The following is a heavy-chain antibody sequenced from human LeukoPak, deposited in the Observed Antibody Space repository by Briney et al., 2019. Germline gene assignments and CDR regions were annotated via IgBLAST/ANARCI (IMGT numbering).Heavy chain of an antibody. CDR3: ARVEYDFWSGYSRGSFDY. V-gene: IGHV1-46*01. Sequence: GASVKVSCKASGYTFTSYYMHWVRQAPGQGLEWMGIINPSGGSTSYAQKFQGRVTMTRDTSTSTVYMELSSLRSEDTAVYYCARVEYDFWSGYSRGSFDYWGQGTLVTVSS. CDR1: GYTFTSYY. CDR2: INPSGGST. J-gene: IGHJ4*02. D-gene: IGHD3-3*01.